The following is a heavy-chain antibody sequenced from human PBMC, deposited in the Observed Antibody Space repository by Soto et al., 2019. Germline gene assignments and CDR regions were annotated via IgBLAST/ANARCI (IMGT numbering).Heavy chain of an antibody. Sequence: RSPPEQRHEWMGWINAGNGNTKYSQKFQGRVTITRDTSASTAYMELSSFIFSDTAGYYCARVRGGSPDYWVQGSLDTGSS. V-gene: IGHV1-3*01. CDR2: INAGNGNT. CDR3: ARVRGGSPDY. D-gene: IGHD3-10*01. J-gene: IGHJ4*02.